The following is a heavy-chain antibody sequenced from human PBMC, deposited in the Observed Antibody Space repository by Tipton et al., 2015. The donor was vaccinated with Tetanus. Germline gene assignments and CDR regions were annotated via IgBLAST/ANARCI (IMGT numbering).Heavy chain of an antibody. CDR3: ARHGHQSAVVARDASDI. D-gene: IGHD2-15*01. V-gene: IGHV4-30-4*02. J-gene: IGHJ3*02. CDR1: GGSIISADHY. Sequence: TLSLTCTVSGGSIISADHYWSWIRQPPGKGLEWIGYIYYSGTTYYRPSPKSRVTISVDTSNNHFSLKLSSVTAADTAVYYCARHGHQSAVVARDASDIWGHGSMVNVSS. CDR2: IYYSGTT.